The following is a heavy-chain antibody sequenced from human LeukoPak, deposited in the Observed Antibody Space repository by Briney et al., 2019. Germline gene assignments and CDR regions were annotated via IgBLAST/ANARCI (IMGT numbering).Heavy chain of an antibody. Sequence: ASVKVSCKASGYTFTSYYMHWVRQAPGQGLEWMGIINPSGGSTSYAQKFQGRVTMTRDTSISTAYMELSRLRSDDTAVYYCARRTVIAAAGLDYFDYWGQGTLVTVSS. J-gene: IGHJ4*02. V-gene: IGHV1-46*01. CDR2: INPSGGST. CDR3: ARRTVIAAAGLDYFDY. D-gene: IGHD6-13*01. CDR1: GYTFTSYY.